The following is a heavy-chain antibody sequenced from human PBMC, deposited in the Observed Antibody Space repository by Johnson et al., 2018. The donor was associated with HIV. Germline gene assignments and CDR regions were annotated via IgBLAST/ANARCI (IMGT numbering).Heavy chain of an antibody. CDR2: IRSDGSST. CDR3: TTAELGWTGLGAFDI. J-gene: IGHJ3*02. D-gene: IGHD3/OR15-3a*01. Sequence: QVQLVESGGGLVKPGGSLRLSCAASGFTFSDYYMNWIRQAPGKGLAWVSYIRSDGSSTSYADSVKGRFTISRDNAKNTLYLQMNSLKTEDTAVYYCTTAELGWTGLGAFDIWGQGTMVTVSS. V-gene: IGHV3-11*05. CDR1: GFTFSDYY.